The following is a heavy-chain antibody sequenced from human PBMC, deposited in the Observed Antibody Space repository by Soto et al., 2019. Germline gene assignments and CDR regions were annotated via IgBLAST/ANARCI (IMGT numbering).Heavy chain of an antibody. Sequence: QVQLQESGPGLVKPSGTLSLTCDVSSDSISSYNWWRWVRQPPGKGLEWIGEIYHTGITNYNPSLKSRVTISVDKSKNQFSLKLRSVTAADTAVYSCARAAVRGVITLDYWVQGTLVTVSS. J-gene: IGHJ4*02. CDR3: ARAAVRGVITLDY. CDR2: IYHTGIT. V-gene: IGHV4-4*02. CDR1: SDSISSYNW. D-gene: IGHD3-10*01.